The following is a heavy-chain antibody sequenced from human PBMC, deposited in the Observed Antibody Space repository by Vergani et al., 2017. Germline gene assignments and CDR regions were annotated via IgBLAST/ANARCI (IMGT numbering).Heavy chain of an antibody. CDR2: INHSGST. Sequence: QVQLQQWGAGLLKPSETLSLTCAVYGGSFSGHYWSWIRQPPGKGLEWIGEINHSGSTNYNPSLKSRVTISVDTSKNQFSLKLSSVTAADTAVYYCARDRTAGSWYGLFYWGQGTLVTVSS. V-gene: IGHV4-34*01. J-gene: IGHJ4*02. CDR1: GGSFSGHY. D-gene: IGHD6-13*01. CDR3: ARDRTAGSWYGLFY.